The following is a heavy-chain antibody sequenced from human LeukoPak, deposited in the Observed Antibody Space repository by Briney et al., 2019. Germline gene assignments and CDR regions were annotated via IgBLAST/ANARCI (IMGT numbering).Heavy chain of an antibody. CDR1: GFTFSSYG. D-gene: IGHD3-22*01. CDR2: VNHSGST. J-gene: IGHJ6*03. V-gene: IGHV4-34*01. CDR3: ASSGYLMYYMAV. Sequence: PGGSLRLSCAASGFTFSSYGMHWVRQAPGKGLEWIGEVNHSGSTNYNPSLKSRVTVSVDTSKNQLSPKLTSVTAADTAVYYCASSGYLMYYMAVWGKGTTVTVSS.